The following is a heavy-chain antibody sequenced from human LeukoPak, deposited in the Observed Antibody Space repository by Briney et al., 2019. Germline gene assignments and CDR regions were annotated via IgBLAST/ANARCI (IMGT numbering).Heavy chain of an antibody. CDR2: IYTGGST. CDR1: GGSISSYY. CDR3: ARAGYCSGGSCYSRGHWFDP. V-gene: IGHV4-4*07. D-gene: IGHD2-15*01. Sequence: SETLSLTCTVSGGSISSYYWSWIRQPAGKGLEWIGCIYTGGSTNYNPSLKSRVTMSVDTSKNQFSLKLSSVTAADTAVYYCARAGYCSGGSCYSRGHWFDPWGQGTLVTVSS. J-gene: IGHJ5*02.